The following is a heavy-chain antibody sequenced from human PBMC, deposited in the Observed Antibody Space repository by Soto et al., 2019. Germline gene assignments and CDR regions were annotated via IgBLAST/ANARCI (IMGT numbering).Heavy chain of an antibody. V-gene: IGHV1-18*01. D-gene: IGHD4-17*01. Sequence: QVQPVQSGAEVKKPGASVKVSCKASCYTFNSYGFSWVRQAPGQGLEWMGWISAYNGNTNYAQKFQGRVTMTTDTSTSTADMELRSLRVDDTAVYYWERGTTVETGNYWGQGTLVTVSS. CDR3: ERGTTVETGNY. CDR2: ISAYNGNT. J-gene: IGHJ4*02. CDR1: CYTFNSYG.